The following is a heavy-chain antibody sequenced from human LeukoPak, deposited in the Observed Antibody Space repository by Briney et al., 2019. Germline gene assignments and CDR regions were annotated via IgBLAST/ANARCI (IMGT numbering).Heavy chain of an antibody. CDR2: IYTSGST. Sequence: SETLSLTCTVSGGSISSYYWSWIRQPAGKGLEWIGRIYTSGSTNYNPSLKSRVTISVDTSKNQFSLRLSSVTAADTAVYYCARVTGYMIEDYFDYWGQGTLVTVSS. J-gene: IGHJ4*02. CDR1: GGSISSYY. D-gene: IGHD3-22*01. V-gene: IGHV4-4*07. CDR3: ARVTGYMIEDYFDY.